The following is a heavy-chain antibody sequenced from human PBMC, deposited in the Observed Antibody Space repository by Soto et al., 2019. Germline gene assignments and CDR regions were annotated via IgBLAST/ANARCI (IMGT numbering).Heavy chain of an antibody. CDR2: TYYRSRWYS. CDR1: GDTVSSNSVA. V-gene: IGHV6-1*01. CDR3: ARSEEDSDYYYGMDV. D-gene: IGHD2-15*01. Sequence: TLSLTCVGSGDTVSSNSVAWNWVRQSPLRGLEWLGRTYYRSRWYSDYAVSVRSRIDINADTSKNQVSLQLNSVTPEDTAVYYCARSEEDSDYYYGMDVWGQGTTVTVSS. J-gene: IGHJ6*02.